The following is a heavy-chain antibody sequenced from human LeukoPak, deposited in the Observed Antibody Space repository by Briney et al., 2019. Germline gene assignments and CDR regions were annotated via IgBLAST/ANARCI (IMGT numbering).Heavy chain of an antibody. V-gene: IGHV3-30-3*01. CDR1: GFTFSSYA. Sequence: GGSLGLSCAASGFTFSSYAMHWVRQAPGKGLEWVAVISYDGSNKYYADSVKGRFTISRDNSKNTLYLQMNSLRAEDTAVYYCARDQGGYYDSSGYPTIDYWGQGTLVTVSS. CDR2: ISYDGSNK. CDR3: ARDQGGYYDSSGYPTIDY. J-gene: IGHJ4*02. D-gene: IGHD3-22*01.